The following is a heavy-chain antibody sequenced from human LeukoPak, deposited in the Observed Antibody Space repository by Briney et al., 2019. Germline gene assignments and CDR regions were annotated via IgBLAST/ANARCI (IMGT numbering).Heavy chain of an antibody. CDR2: IHYIGRT. Sequence: SETLSLTCIVSGGSISGYYWTWIRQPPGKGLQWIGYIHYIGRTKYNPSLQSRVTISVDTSKNQVSLKLTSVTAADTALYYCARQTDHGDSNYWGQGTLVTVSS. D-gene: IGHD4-17*01. J-gene: IGHJ4*02. CDR1: GGSISGYY. CDR3: ARQTDHGDSNY. V-gene: IGHV4-59*08.